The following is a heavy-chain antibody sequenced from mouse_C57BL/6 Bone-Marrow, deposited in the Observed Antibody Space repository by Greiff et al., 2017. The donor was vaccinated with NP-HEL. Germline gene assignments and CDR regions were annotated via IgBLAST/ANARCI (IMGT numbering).Heavy chain of an antibody. Sequence: QVQLKESGAELVKPGASVKLSCKASGYTFTSYWITWVKQRPGQGLEWIGDIYPGSGSTNYNEKFKSKATLTVDTSSSKAYMQLSSLTSEDSAGYYCAKYLAGYYAMDYWGQGTAVTVTS. CDR1: GYTFTSYW. CDR3: AKYLAGYYAMDY. J-gene: IGHJ4*01. D-gene: IGHD5-1-1*01. V-gene: IGHV1-55*01. CDR2: IYPGSGST.